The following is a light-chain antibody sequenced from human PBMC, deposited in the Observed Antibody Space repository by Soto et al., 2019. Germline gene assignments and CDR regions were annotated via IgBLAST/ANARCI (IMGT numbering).Light chain of an antibody. CDR2: DAS. V-gene: IGKV1-33*01. Sequence: DIQMTQSPSTLSAFVGDRVIITCRASQSIGRWLAWYQQKPGKAPKLLTYDASNLETGVPSRFSGSGSGTDFTFTISSLQPEDIATYYCQQYDNLPPFTFGQGTRLEIK. CDR3: QQYDNLPPFT. J-gene: IGKJ5*01. CDR1: QSIGRW.